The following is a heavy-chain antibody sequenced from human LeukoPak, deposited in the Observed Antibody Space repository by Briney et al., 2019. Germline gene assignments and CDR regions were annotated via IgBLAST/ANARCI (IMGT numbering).Heavy chain of an antibody. CDR2: INPNSGGT. CDR3: ARDRADYYDSSGYYTAFDI. J-gene: IGHJ3*02. D-gene: IGHD3-22*01. CDR1: GYTFNGYY. V-gene: IGHV1-2*02. Sequence: ASVKVSCTASGYTFNGYYMHWVRQAPGQGLEWMGWINPNSGGTNYAQKFQGRVTMTRDTSISTAYMELSRLRSDDTAVYYCARDRADYYDSSGYYTAFDIWGQGTMVTVSS.